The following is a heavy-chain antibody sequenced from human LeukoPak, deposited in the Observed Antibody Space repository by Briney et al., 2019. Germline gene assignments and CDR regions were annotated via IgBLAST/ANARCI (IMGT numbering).Heavy chain of an antibody. V-gene: IGHV1-2*02. CDR3: ARGGETLYYYDSSGYY. Sequence: ASVKVSCKASGYTFTGYYMHWVRQAPGQGLEWMGWINPNSGGTNYAQKFQGRVTMTRDTSISTAYMELSRLRSDDTAAYYCARGGETLYYYDSSGYYWGQGTLVTVSS. D-gene: IGHD3-22*01. J-gene: IGHJ4*02. CDR2: INPNSGGT. CDR1: GYTFTGYY.